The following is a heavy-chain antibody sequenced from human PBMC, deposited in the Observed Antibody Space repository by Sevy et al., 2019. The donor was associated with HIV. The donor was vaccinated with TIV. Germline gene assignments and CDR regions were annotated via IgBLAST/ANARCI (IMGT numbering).Heavy chain of an antibody. Sequence: GSLRLSCAASGFTFSNAWMSWVRQAPGKGLEWVGRIKSKTDGGTTDYAAPVKGRFTISRDDSKNTLYLQMNSLKTEDTAVYYCTTAFVVVVAATPDALAYYFDYWGQGTLVTVSS. D-gene: IGHD2-15*01. CDR1: GFTFSNAW. V-gene: IGHV3-15*01. J-gene: IGHJ4*02. CDR3: TTAFVVVVAATPDALAYYFDY. CDR2: IKSKTDGGTT.